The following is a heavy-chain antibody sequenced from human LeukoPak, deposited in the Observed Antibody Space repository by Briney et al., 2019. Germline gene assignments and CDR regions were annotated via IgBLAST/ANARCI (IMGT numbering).Heavy chain of an antibody. J-gene: IGHJ4*02. CDR2: ISAYNGNT. D-gene: IGHD3-10*01. V-gene: IGHV1-18*01. Sequence: ASVKVSCKASGYTFTSYGISWVRQAPGQGLEWMGWISAYNGNTNYAQKLQGRVTMTTDTSTSTAYMELRRLRSDDTAVYYCARDLGSGSYYNRGLVNYFDYWGQGTLVTVSS. CDR1: GYTFTSYG. CDR3: ARDLGSGSYYNRGLVNYFDY.